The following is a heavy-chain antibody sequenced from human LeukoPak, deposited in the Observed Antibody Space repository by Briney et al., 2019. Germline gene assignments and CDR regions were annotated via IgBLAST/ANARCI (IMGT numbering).Heavy chain of an antibody. V-gene: IGHV1-18*01. J-gene: IGHJ3*02. CDR3: ASLKNYYDSSGYLVTDAFDI. CDR1: GYTFTIYG. D-gene: IGHD3-22*01. Sequence: ASVTVSYTASGYTFTIYGISWVRQAPGQGREWMGWISGYNGNTNYAQKLQGRVTMTTGTSTSTAYMELRSLNSDDSAVYYCASLKNYYDSSGYLVTDAFDIWGQGTMVTVSS. CDR2: ISGYNGNT.